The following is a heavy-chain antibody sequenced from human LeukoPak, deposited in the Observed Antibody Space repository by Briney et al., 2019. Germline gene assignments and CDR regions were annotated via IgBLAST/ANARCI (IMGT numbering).Heavy chain of an antibody. J-gene: IGHJ4*02. Sequence: PGGSLRLSCAASGFTFSSYATSWVRQAPGKGLEWVSAISGSGGSTYYADSVKGRFTISRDNSKNTLHLQMNSLRAEDTAVYYCAKGFRRQLVGYHPITWGQGTLVTVSS. CDR2: ISGSGGST. CDR1: GFTFSSYA. D-gene: IGHD6-13*01. CDR3: AKGFRRQLVGYHPIT. V-gene: IGHV3-23*01.